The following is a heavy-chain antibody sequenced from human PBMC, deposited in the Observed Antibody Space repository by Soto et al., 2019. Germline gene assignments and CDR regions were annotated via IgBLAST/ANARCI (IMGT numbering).Heavy chain of an antibody. V-gene: IGHV1-8*01. CDR2: MNPNSGNT. J-gene: IGHJ5*02. D-gene: IGHD6-13*01. CDR1: GYTFTSYD. CDR3: ARDLRYSSSWYQEWFDP. Sequence: ASVKVSCKASGYTFTSYDINWVRQATGQGLEWMGWMNPNSGNTGYAQKFQGRVTMTRNTSISTAHMELSSLRSEDTAVYYCARDLRYSSSWYQEWFDPWGQGTLVTV.